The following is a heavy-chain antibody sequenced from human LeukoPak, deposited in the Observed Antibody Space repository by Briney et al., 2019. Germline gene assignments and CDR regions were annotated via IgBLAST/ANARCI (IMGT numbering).Heavy chain of an antibody. CDR1: GLSFINYW. D-gene: IGHD3-10*01. CDR2: ITSDGSDT. CDR3: ARDHGRMVRGPSDY. V-gene: IGHV3-74*01. J-gene: IGHJ4*02. Sequence: GGSLRLSCAASGLSFINYWMHWVRQTPGQGLVWVSRITSDGSDTIYADSVKGRFTISRDNAKNSLYLQMNSLRAEDTAVYYCARDHGRMVRGPSDYWGQGTLVTVSS.